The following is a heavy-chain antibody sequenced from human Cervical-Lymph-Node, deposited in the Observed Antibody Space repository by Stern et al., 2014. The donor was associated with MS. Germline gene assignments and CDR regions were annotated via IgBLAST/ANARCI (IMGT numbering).Heavy chain of an antibody. CDR3: ARAPDFRNWIDP. J-gene: IGHJ5*02. D-gene: IGHD2-21*02. V-gene: IGHV4-4*07. Sequence: QVQLVESGPGLVKPSETLSLTCTVSGGSMSNNYWIWVRQPAGKGLEWIGRLYPSGSTNYNSSLKSRVTMSVDTSRNQFSLKLTSVTAADTAVYYCARAPDFRNWIDPWGQGTLVTVSS. CDR2: LYPSGST. CDR1: GGSMSNNY.